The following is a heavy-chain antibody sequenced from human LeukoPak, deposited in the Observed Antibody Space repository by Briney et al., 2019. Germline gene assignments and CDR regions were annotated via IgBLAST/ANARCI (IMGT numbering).Heavy chain of an antibody. D-gene: IGHD6-19*01. CDR1: GFSFSNYA. CDR3: AREKVQWLGWFDP. J-gene: IGHJ5*02. V-gene: IGHV3-23*01. Sequence: GGSLRLSCTASGFSFSNYAMSWVRQAPGMGLEWVSAISGSGGSTYYADSVKGRFTISRDNSKNTLYLQTNSLRAEDTAVYYCAREKVQWLGWFDPWGQGTLVTVSS. CDR2: ISGSGGST.